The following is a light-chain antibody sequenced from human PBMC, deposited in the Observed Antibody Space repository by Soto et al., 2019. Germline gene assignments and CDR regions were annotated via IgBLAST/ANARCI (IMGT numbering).Light chain of an antibody. Sequence: QSVLTQPASVSGSPGQSITISCTGTSSDVGSCNCVSWYQQHPGKAPTLMIYEVNKRPSGVSNRFSGSKSGNTASLTISGLQAVDEADYYCCSSVGSPNWVFGGGTQLTVL. CDR2: EVN. CDR1: SSDVGSCNC. CDR3: CSSVGSPNWV. J-gene: IGLJ3*02. V-gene: IGLV2-23*02.